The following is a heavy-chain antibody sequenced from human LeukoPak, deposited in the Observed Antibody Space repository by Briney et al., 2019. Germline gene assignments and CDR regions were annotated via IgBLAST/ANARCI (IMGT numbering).Heavy chain of an antibody. CDR3: ARLTPVLLFDY. CDR2: IYYSGST. CDR1: GGSISSYY. Sequence: SETLSLTCTVSGGSISSYYWSWIRQPPGKGLEWIGYIYYSGSTNYNPSLKSRVTISVDTSKNQFSLRLSSVTAADTAVYYCARLTPVLLFDYWGQGTLVTVSS. J-gene: IGHJ4*02. V-gene: IGHV4-59*08. D-gene: IGHD3-16*01.